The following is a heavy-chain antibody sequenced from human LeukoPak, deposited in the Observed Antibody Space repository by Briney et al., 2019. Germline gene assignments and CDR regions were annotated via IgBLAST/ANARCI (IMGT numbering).Heavy chain of an antibody. J-gene: IGHJ4*02. D-gene: IGHD3-22*01. CDR3: ATARSYYDSSGPTRDVYYFDY. CDR1: GYTLTELS. CDR2: FDPEDGET. Sequence: ASVKVSCKVSGYTLTELSMHWVRQAPGKGLEWMGGFDPEDGETIYAQKFQGRVTMTEDTSTDTAYMELSSLRSEDTAVYYCATARSYYDSSGPTRDVYYFDYWVQGTLVTVSS. V-gene: IGHV1-24*01.